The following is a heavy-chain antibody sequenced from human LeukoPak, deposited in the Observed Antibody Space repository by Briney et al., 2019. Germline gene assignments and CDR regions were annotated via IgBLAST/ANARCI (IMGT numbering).Heavy chain of an antibody. CDR3: ARDRPLDGKDAFDI. J-gene: IGHJ3*02. CDR2: ITWNSDKI. CDR1: GFIFDNYA. Sequence: PGGSLRLSCAASGFIFDNYAMYWVRQAPGKGLEWVSSITWNSDKIKYADSVRGRFTISRDNAKNSLYLQMNSLRAEDTAVYYCARDRPLDGKDAFDIWGQGTMVTVSS. V-gene: IGHV3-9*01. D-gene: IGHD3-3*02.